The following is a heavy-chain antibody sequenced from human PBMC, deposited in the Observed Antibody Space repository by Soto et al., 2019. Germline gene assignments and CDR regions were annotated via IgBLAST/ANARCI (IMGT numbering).Heavy chain of an antibody. J-gene: IGHJ4*02. CDR1: GYTFTNND. V-gene: IGHV1-18*01. Sequence: QIQLVQSGTEVRKPGASAKVSCKASGYTFTNNDVCWVRQTPGQGLEWMGWISPYSGKTNYARKFQGRVTMTTDTSTSTAYMEVRSLTSDDTAVYYCARECLLLLPDYWGQGTLVTVSS. D-gene: IGHD3-22*01. CDR2: ISPYSGKT. CDR3: ARECLLLLPDY.